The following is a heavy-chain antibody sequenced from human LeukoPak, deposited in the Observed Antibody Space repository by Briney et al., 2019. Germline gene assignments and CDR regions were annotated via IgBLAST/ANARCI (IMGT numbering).Heavy chain of an antibody. CDR2: IYYSGST. J-gene: IGHJ4*02. V-gene: IGHV4-59*01. D-gene: IGHD1-26*01. CDR1: GGSISSYY. CDR3: ARAVGPRFDY. Sequence: SETLSLTCTVSGGSISSYYWSWIRQPPGKGLEWIGYIYYSGSTNYNPSLKSRVTISVDTSKDQFPLKLSSVTAADTAVYYCARAVGPRFDYWGQGTLVTVSS.